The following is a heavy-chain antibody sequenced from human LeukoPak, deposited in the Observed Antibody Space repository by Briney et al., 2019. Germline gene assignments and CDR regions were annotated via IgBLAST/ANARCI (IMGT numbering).Heavy chain of an antibody. CDR1: GGTFSSYA. Sequence: ASVKVSCKASGGTFSSYAISWVRQAPGQGLEWMGGIIPIFGTANYAQKFQGRVTITADKSTSTAYMELSSLRSEDTAVYYCARDEIVATTKANYYYYMDVWGKGTTVTISS. D-gene: IGHD5-12*01. CDR2: IIPIFGTA. V-gene: IGHV1-69*06. J-gene: IGHJ6*03. CDR3: ARDEIVATTKANYYYYMDV.